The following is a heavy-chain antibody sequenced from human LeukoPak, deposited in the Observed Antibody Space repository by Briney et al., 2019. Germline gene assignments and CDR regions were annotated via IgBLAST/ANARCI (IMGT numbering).Heavy chain of an antibody. CDR2: IRHDGSNK. CDR3: ASNLLLDAFDI. D-gene: IGHD1-26*01. J-gene: IGHJ3*02. CDR1: GFTFNNYG. V-gene: IGHV3-30*02. Sequence: PGGSLRLSCAASGFTFNNYGMHWVRQAPGKGLEWVAFIRHDGSNKYYADSVKGRFTISRDNSKNTLYLQVNSLRAEDTAVYYCASNLLLDAFDIWGQGTMVTVSS.